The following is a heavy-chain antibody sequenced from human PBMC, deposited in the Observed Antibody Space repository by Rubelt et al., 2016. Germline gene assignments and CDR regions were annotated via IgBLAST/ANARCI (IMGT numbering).Heavy chain of an antibody. D-gene: IGHD2/OR15-2a*01. V-gene: IGHV3-23*04. J-gene: IGHJ4*02. CDR2: ISGSGGRT. Sequence: EVQLVESGGGLGQPGGSLRLSCAASGFTFSSYTMNWVRQAPGKGLEWVSAISGSGGRTYYADSVKGRFTISRDNSKKTPFLQMNSLRAEDTAVYYCLSSLADFDYWGQGTLVTVSS. CDR1: GFTFSSYT. CDR3: LSSLADFDY.